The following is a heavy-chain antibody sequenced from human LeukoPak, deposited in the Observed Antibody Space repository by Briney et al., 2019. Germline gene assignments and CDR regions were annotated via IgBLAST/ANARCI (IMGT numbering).Heavy chain of an antibody. J-gene: IGHJ4*02. CDR1: GFTFSGSA. CDR3: TRFTTAGFDY. CDR2: IRSKANNYAT. V-gene: IGHV3-73*01. D-gene: IGHD1-1*01. Sequence: AGGSLRLSCAASGFTFSGSAMHWVRQASGKGLEWVGRIRSKANNYATAYAASVKGRFTISRDDSKNTAFLQLNSLKTEDTAVYYCTRFTTAGFDYWGQGTLVTVSS.